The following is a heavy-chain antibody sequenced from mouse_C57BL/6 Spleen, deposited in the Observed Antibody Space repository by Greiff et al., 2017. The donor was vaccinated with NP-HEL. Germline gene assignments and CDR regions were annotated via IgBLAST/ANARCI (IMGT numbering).Heavy chain of an antibody. J-gene: IGHJ4*01. CDR2: IYPGDGDT. CDR3: ARRGDYGNYVDY. V-gene: IGHV1-82*01. Sequence: VKLQESGPELVKPGASVKISCKASGYAFSSSWMNWVKQRPGKGLEWIGRIYPGDGDTNYNGKFKGKATLTADKSSSTADMQLSSLTSEDSAVYFCARRGDYGNYVDYWGQGTSVTVSS. CDR1: GYAFSSSW. D-gene: IGHD2-1*01.